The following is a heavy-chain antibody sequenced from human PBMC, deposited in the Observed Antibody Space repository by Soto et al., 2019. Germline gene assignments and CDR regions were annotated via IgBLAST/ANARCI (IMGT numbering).Heavy chain of an antibody. J-gene: IGHJ4*02. D-gene: IGHD2-8*01. Sequence: SETLSLTCTVSGGSISNYYWNWIRQPPGKGLEWIGYINYSGGSNYNPSLKSRVTMSVDTSKNQFSLKLSSVTAADTAVYYCASQWAHLFDYWGQGTLVTVSS. V-gene: IGHV4-59*01. CDR3: ASQWAHLFDY. CDR2: INYSGGS. CDR1: GGSISNYY.